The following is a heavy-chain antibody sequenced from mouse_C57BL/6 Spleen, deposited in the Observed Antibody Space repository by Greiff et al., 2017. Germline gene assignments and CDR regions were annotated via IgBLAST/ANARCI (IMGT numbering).Heavy chain of an antibody. CDR1: GFTFSSYG. V-gene: IGHV5-6*01. J-gene: IGHJ2*01. CDR2: ISSGGSYT. CDR3: ARLYYSNSYFDY. Sequence: EVKLQESGGDLVKPGGSLKLSCAASGFTFSSYGMSWVRQTPDKRLEWVATISSGGSYTYYPDSVKGRFTISRDNAKNTLYLQMSSLKSEDTAMYYCARLYYSNSYFDYWGQGTTLTVSS. D-gene: IGHD2-5*01.